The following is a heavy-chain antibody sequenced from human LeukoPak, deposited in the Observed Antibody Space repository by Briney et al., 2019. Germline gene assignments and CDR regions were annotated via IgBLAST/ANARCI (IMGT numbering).Heavy chain of an antibody. V-gene: IGHV4-34*01. Sequence: KSSETLSLTCAVYGGSFSGYYWSWIRQPPGKGLEWIGEINHSGSTNYNPSLKSRVTISVDTSKNQFSLKLSSVTAADTAIYYCAAVPESYYTVYYFNHWGQGTLVTVSS. CDR2: INHSGST. CDR1: GGSFSGYY. D-gene: IGHD3-10*01. J-gene: IGHJ4*02. CDR3: AAVPESYYTVYYFNH.